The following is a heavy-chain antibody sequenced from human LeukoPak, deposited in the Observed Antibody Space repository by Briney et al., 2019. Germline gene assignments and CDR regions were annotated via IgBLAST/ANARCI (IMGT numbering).Heavy chain of an antibody. CDR1: GFTFSSYA. CDR3: ARGRYFDY. J-gene: IGHJ4*02. Sequence: GGSLRHSCAASGFTFSSYAMSWVRQATGKGLDWVSAISVSGVSTYYADSVKGRLTISRDYSKKTLYLQMSSLRAEDKAVYYCARGRYFDYWGQGTLVTVYS. V-gene: IGHV3-23*01. CDR2: ISVSGVST.